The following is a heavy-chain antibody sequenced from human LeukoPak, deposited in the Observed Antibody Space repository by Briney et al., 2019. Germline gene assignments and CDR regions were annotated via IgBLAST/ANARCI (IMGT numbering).Heavy chain of an antibody. V-gene: IGHV3-53*01. CDR3: ARVGEGAAKD. Sequence: PGGSLRLSCAASGFTVSSNYMSWVRQAPGKGLEWVSFIYSGGSTYYADSVKGRFTISSVNSKNTLYLQMNSLRVEDTAVYYCARVGEGAAKDWGQGTLVTVSS. J-gene: IGHJ4*02. D-gene: IGHD1-26*01. CDR1: GFTVSSNY. CDR2: IYSGGST.